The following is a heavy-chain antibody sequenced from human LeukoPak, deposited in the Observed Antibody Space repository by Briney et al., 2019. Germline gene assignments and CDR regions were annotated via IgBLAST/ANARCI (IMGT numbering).Heavy chain of an antibody. CDR1: GYSISGGYY. J-gene: IGHJ6*03. D-gene: IGHD6-13*01. Sequence: ETLSLTCTVSGYSISGGYYWGWIRQPPGKGLEWIGSISHSGSTYYNPSLKSPVTISVDTSKNQFSLKLSSVTAADTAVYYCARDGSSRYYYYMDVWGKGTTVTVSS. CDR3: ARDGSSRYYYYMDV. V-gene: IGHV4-38-2*02. CDR2: ISHSGST.